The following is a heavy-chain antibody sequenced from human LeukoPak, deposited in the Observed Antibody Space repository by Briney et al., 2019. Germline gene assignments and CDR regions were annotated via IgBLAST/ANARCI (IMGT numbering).Heavy chain of an antibody. J-gene: IGHJ4*02. D-gene: IGHD3-10*01. CDR3: AREGLVRGVLDY. Sequence: SETLSLTCAVYGGSFSSYYWSWIRQPAGKGLEWIGRIYTSGSTNYNPSLKSRVTMSVDTSKNQFSLKLSSVTAADTAVYYCAREGLVRGVLDYWGQGTLVTVSS. CDR2: IYTSGST. CDR1: GGSFSSYY. V-gene: IGHV4-4*07.